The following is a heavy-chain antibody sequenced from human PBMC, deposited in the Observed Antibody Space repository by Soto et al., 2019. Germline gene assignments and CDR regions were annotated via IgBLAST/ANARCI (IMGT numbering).Heavy chain of an antibody. V-gene: IGHV4-31*03. J-gene: IGHJ6*02. CDR2: IYYSGST. CDR1: GGSISSGGYY. D-gene: IGHD6-13*01. Sequence: PSETLSLTCTVSGGSISSGGYYWSWIRQHPGKGLEWIGYIYYSGSTYYNPSLKSRVTISVDTSKNQFSLKLSSVTAADTAVYYCAREGVRLQSLDSSSWYTPDGMDVWGQGTTVTVSS. CDR3: AREGVRLQSLDSSSWYTPDGMDV.